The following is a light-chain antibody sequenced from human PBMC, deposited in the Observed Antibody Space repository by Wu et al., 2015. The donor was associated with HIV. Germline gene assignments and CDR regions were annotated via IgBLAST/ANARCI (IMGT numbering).Light chain of an antibody. J-gene: IGKJ4*01. Sequence: DIQMTQSPSSLSASVGDRVTITCRASQSISTYLNWYQQKPGKAPNLLIYKASSLEGGVPSRFSGSGSGTEFTLTISSLQPDDFATYYCQQYSSYPLTFGGGTNVEIK. V-gene: IGKV1-5*03. CDR1: QSISTY. CDR2: KAS. CDR3: QQYSSYPLT.